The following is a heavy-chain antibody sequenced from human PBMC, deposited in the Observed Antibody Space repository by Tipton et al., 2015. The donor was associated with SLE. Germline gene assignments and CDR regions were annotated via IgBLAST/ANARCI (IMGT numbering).Heavy chain of an antibody. Sequence: TLSLTCTVSGGSVSSNYWSWIRQPPGKGLEWIADIHKSGSTNYNPSLKSRLTISLDTSKSQFSLQLRSVTAADTAKYFCARETCSGGSCALDYWGPGSLVTVSS. CDR1: GGSVSSNY. CDR2: IHKSGST. V-gene: IGHV4-59*02. J-gene: IGHJ4*02. D-gene: IGHD2-15*01. CDR3: ARETCSGGSCALDY.